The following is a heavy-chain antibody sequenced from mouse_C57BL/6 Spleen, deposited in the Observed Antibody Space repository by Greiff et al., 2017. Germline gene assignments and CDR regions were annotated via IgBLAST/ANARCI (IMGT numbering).Heavy chain of an antibody. J-gene: IGHJ2*01. CDR3: ARETDYYGSSPDY. Sequence: QVQLKESGAELVKPGASVKLSCKASGYTFTSYWMHWVKQRPGQGLEWIGMIHPNSGSTNYNEKFKSKATLTVDKSSSTAYMQLSSLTSEDSAVYYCARETDYYGSSPDYWGQGTTLTVSS. CDR1: GYTFTSYW. V-gene: IGHV1-64*01. CDR2: IHPNSGST. D-gene: IGHD1-1*01.